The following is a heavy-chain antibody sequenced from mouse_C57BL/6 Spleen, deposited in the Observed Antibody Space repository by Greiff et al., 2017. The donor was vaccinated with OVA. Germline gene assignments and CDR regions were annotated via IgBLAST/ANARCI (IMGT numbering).Heavy chain of an antibody. V-gene: IGHV5-12*01. CDR3: ARQGKYGIYFDY. CDR2: ISNGGGST. CDR1: GFTFSDYY. D-gene: IGHD2-1*01. J-gene: IGHJ2*01. Sequence: EVKLVESGGGLVQPGGSLKLSCAASGFTFSDYYMYWVRQTPEKRLEWVAYISNGGGSTYYPDTVKGRFTISRDNAKNTLYLQMSRLKSEDTAMYYCARQGKYGIYFDYWGQGTTLTVSS.